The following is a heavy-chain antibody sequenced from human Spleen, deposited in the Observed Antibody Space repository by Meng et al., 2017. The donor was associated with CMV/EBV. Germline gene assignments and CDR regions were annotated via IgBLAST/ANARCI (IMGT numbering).Heavy chain of an antibody. V-gene: IGHV1-2*02. Sequence: SGYTFTGHYLHWVRQAPGQGLEWMGWINPYSGDTNFAQKFQGRITMTRDTSISTAYVELRGLRSDDTAFYFCAREDVALVTGLVDIWGQGTPVTVSS. D-gene: IGHD5-18*01. J-gene: IGHJ1*01. CDR1: GYTFTGHY. CDR3: AREDVALVTGLVDI. CDR2: INPYSGDT.